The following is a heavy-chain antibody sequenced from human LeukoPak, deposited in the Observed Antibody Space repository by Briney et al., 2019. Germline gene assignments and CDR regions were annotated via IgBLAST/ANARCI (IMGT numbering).Heavy chain of an antibody. J-gene: IGHJ6*02. D-gene: IGHD1-26*01. Sequence: SETLSLTCSVSGASVSSNYWSWIRQPAGKGLEWIGRIYPSGTTHYNPSLKSRVTMSVDTTKNQFSLKLTSVTAADAAVYYCARGGYGMDVWGQGTTVTVSS. CDR1: GASVSSNY. CDR2: IYPSGTT. CDR3: ARGGYGMDV. V-gene: IGHV4-4*07.